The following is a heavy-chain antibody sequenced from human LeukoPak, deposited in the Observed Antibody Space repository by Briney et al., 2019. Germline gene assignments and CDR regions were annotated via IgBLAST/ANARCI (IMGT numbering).Heavy chain of an antibody. Sequence: SVKVSCKASGYTFTGQYLHWVRQAPGQGLEWMGGIIPIFGTANYAQKFQGRVTITTDESTSTAYMELSSLRSEDTAVYYCGFTVGVVPAALDYWGQGTLVTVSS. CDR1: GYTFTGQY. CDR2: IIPIFGTA. D-gene: IGHD2-2*01. J-gene: IGHJ4*02. CDR3: GFTVGVVPAALDY. V-gene: IGHV1-69*05.